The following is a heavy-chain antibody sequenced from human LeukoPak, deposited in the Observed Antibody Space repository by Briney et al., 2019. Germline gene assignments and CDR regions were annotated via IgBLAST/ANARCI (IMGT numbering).Heavy chain of an antibody. CDR1: GFTFSSYG. D-gene: IGHD2-8*02. J-gene: IGHJ4*02. Sequence: GGSLRLSCAASGFTFSSYGMHWVRQAPGKGLEWVANIKQDGSEKRYVDPVKGRFTISRDNAKNSLYLQMNSLRAEDTAVYYCARAPATNEWRCMDYWGQGTLVTVSS. V-gene: IGHV3-7*01. CDR3: ARAPATNEWRCMDY. CDR2: IKQDGSEK.